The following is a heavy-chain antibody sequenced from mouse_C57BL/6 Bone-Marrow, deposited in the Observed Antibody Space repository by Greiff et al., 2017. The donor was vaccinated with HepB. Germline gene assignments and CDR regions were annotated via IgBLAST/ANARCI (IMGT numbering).Heavy chain of an antibody. CDR2: IHPSDSDT. V-gene: IGHV1-74*01. J-gene: IGHJ4*01. D-gene: IGHD1-1*01. CDR3: AIRDYYGSSYNAMDY. Sequence: VQLQQPGAELVKPGASVKVSCKASGYTFTSYWMHWVKQRPGQGLEWIGRIHPSDSDTNYNQKFKGKATLTVDKSSSTAYMQRSILTSEDSAVYDCAIRDYYGSSYNAMDYWGQGTSVTVSS. CDR1: GYTFTSYW.